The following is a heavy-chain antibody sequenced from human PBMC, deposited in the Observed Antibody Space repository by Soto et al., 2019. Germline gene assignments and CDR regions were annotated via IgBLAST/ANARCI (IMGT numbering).Heavy chain of an antibody. D-gene: IGHD3-10*01. CDR1: GFTFSSHF. J-gene: IGHJ1*01. V-gene: IGHV3-30*04. CDR3: ARDFAQKEFEL. CDR2: ISYDGSEQ. Sequence: GGSLRLSCAASGFTFSSHFMHWVRLAPGKGLEWVAAISYDGSEQHYADSVKGRLTISRDNSKNMLYLHMDSLRAEDTAVYYCARDFAQKEFELWGHGTLVTVPS.